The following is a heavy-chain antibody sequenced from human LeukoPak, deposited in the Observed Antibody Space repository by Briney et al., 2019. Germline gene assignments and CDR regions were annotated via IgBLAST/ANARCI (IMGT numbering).Heavy chain of an antibody. CDR3: ARGMTASLRANAGFDI. CDR1: GFALSFHA. Sequence: GGSLRLSCAASGFALSFHALHWVRQSPGKGLEWVAAILYDGTNKFYADSVKGRFTVSRDNSQKTMFLEMNSLRPEDTAVYSCARGMTASLRANAGFDIWGQGTTVTVSS. D-gene: IGHD2-21*02. V-gene: IGHV3-30*04. J-gene: IGHJ3*02. CDR2: ILYDGTNK.